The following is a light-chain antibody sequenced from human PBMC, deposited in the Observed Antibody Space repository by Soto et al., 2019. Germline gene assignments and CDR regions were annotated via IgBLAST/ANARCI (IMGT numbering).Light chain of an antibody. V-gene: IGKV1-6*01. CDR1: QTISTY. Sequence: IQMTQTPSSLSASVGDRVTITCLASQTISTYLNLYQQKPGKAPKLLIYTASTLQSGVPSRFSGSGSGTDFTLTISSLQPEDFATYYCIQDYNYPLTFGGGTKVDIK. CDR3: IQDYNYPLT. CDR2: TAS. J-gene: IGKJ4*01.